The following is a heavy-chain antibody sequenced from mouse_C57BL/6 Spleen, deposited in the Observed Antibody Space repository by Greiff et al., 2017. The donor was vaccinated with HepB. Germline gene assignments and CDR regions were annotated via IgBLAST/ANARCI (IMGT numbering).Heavy chain of an antibody. D-gene: IGHD4-1*01. V-gene: IGHV14-2*01. CDR2: IDPEDGET. CDR1: GFNIKDSY. J-gene: IGHJ3*01. Sequence: VQLQQSGAELVKPGASVKLSCTASGFNIKDSYMHWVKQRTEQGLEWIGRIDPEDGETKYAPKFQGKATITADTSSNTAYLQLSSLTSEDTAVYYCARSRTGTDWFAYWGQGTLVTVSA. CDR3: ARSRTGTDWFAY.